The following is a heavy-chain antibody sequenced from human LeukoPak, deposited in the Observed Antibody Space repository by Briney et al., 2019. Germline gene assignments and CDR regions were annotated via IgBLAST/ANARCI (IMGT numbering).Heavy chain of an antibody. Sequence: SVKVSCKASGGTFISYAISWVRQAPGQGLEWMGGIIPIFGTANYAQKFQGRVTITADESTSTAYMGLSSLRSEDTAVYYCARDGSSFDSSGGDDYWGQGTLVTVSS. CDR3: ARDGSSFDSSGGDDY. V-gene: IGHV1-69*01. J-gene: IGHJ4*02. D-gene: IGHD3-22*01. CDR1: GGTFISYA. CDR2: IIPIFGTA.